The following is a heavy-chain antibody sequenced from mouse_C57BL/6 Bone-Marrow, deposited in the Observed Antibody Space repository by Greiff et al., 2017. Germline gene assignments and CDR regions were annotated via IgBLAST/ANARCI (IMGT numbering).Heavy chain of an antibody. CDR2: IHPNSGST. J-gene: IGHJ2*01. CDR3: SRGDDGYYVDY. D-gene: IGHD2-3*01. CDR1: GYTFTSYW. V-gene: IGHV1-64*01. Sequence: QVQLQQPGAELVTPGASVKLSCKASGYTFTSYWMHWVKQRPGQGLEWIGMIHPNSGSTNYTEKFKSKATLTVDNSSSTAYMQLSSQTSEDSSVYYCSRGDDGYYVDYWGQGTTLTVSS.